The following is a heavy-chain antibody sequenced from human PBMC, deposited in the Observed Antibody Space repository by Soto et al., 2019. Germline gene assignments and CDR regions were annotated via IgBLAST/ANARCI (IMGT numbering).Heavy chain of an antibody. V-gene: IGHV3-30*04. CDR3: ATTPGGAAY. D-gene: IGHD6-25*01. CDR1: GFTFSTYT. CDR2: ISYNGKYE. Sequence: QVHLVESGGGVVQPGRSLRLSCAASGFTFSTYTMHWVRQAPGKGLEWVADISYNGKYEYYADSVKGRFTISRDNSKSTLYLQMNSLTPEATAVYYCATTPGGAAYWGQGPLVTVSS. J-gene: IGHJ4*02.